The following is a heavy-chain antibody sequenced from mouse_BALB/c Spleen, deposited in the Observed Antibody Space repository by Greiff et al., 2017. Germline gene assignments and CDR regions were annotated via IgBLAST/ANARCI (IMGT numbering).Heavy chain of an antibody. CDR3: ARDCLITTATHFDY. CDR1: GYSITSGYY. D-gene: IGHD1-2*01. CDR2: ISYDGSN. Sequence: EVQLQQSGPGLVKPSQSLSLTCSVTGYSITSGYYWNWIRQFPGNQLEWMGYISYDGSNNYNPTLQNRISITRDTSKNQFFLKLNSVTTEDTATYCCARDCLITTATHFDYWGQGTTLTVSS. J-gene: IGHJ2*01. V-gene: IGHV3-6*02.